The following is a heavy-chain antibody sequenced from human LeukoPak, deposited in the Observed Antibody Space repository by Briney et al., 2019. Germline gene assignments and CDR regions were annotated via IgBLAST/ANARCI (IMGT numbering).Heavy chain of an antibody. CDR3: ARHYYDSSGYPADY. D-gene: IGHD3-22*01. CDR2: IYTSGST. CDR1: GGSISSYY. J-gene: IGHJ4*02. Sequence: SETLSLTCTVSGGSISSYYWSWIRQPAGKGLEWIGRIYTSGSTNYNPSLKSRVTMSVDTSKNQFSLKLSSVTAADTAVYYCARHYYDSSGYPADYWGQGTLVTVSS. V-gene: IGHV4-4*07.